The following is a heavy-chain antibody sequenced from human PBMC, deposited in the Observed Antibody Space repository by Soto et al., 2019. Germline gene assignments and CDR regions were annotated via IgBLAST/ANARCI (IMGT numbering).Heavy chain of an antibody. V-gene: IGHV3-23*01. Sequence: EVQLLESGGSLVQPGGSLRLSCAASGFSFSTYAMGWVRQAQGKGLEWVSAISASGSATYYADPVKGRFTISRDNSGDTLYLQMNSLRAGDTVVYYCAKDIKGSDGTNVIYDSWGQGSLVTVSS. CDR1: GFSFSTYA. CDR2: ISASGSAT. J-gene: IGHJ4*02. CDR3: AKDIKGSDGTNVIYDS. D-gene: IGHD2-8*01.